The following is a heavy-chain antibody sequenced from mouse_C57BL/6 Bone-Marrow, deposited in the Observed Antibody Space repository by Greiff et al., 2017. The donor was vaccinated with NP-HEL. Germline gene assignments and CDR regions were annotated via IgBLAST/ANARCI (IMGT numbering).Heavy chain of an antibody. CDR2: INPNNGGT. V-gene: IGHV1-26*01. Sequence: VQLQQSGPELVKPGASVKMSCKASGYTFTDYYMNWVKQSHGKSLEWIGDINPNNGGTSYNQKFKGKATLTVDKSSSTAYMELRSLTSEDSAVYYCARFYYGYYYAMDYWGQGTSVTVSS. J-gene: IGHJ4*01. D-gene: IGHD2-2*01. CDR1: GYTFTDYY. CDR3: ARFYYGYYYAMDY.